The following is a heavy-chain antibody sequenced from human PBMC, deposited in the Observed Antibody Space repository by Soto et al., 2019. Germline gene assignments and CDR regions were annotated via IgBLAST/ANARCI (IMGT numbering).Heavy chain of an antibody. D-gene: IGHD4-17*01. CDR2: IYYSGST. V-gene: IGHV4-59*08. J-gene: IGHJ4*02. CDR1: GGSISSYY. Sequence: QVQLQESGPGLVKPSETLSLTCTVSGGSISSYYWSWIRQPPGKGLEWIGDIYYSGSTNYNPSLKSRVTISVDTSKNQLSLKLSSVTAADTAVYYCARRYGYYFDYWGQGTLVTVSS. CDR3: ARRYGYYFDY.